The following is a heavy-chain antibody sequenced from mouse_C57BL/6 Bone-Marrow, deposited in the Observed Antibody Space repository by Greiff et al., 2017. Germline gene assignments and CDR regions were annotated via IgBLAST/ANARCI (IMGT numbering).Heavy chain of an antibody. V-gene: IGHV1-72*01. D-gene: IGHD1-1*01. Sequence: QVQLQQPGAELVKPGASVKLSCKASGYTFTSYWMNWVKQRPGRGLEWIGRIDPNSGGTKYNEKFKSKATLTVDKPSSTAYMQLSSLTSEDSAVYYCARSGLITTVVARNWYFDVWGTGTTVTVSS. CDR2: IDPNSGGT. J-gene: IGHJ1*03. CDR3: ARSGLITTVVARNWYFDV. CDR1: GYTFTSYW.